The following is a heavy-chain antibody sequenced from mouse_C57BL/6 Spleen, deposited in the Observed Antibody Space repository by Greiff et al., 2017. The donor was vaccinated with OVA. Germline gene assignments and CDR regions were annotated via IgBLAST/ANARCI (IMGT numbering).Heavy chain of an antibody. D-gene: IGHD1-1*01. CDR3: TRDYYGSSHWYFDV. Sequence: EVQGVESGGGLVQPGGSMKLSCAASGFTFSDAWMDWVRQSPEKGLEWVAEIRNKANNHATYYAESVKGRFTISRDDSKSSVYLQMNSLRAEDTGIYYCTRDYYGSSHWYFDVWGTGTTVTVSS. J-gene: IGHJ1*03. CDR2: IRNKANNHAT. V-gene: IGHV6-6*01. CDR1: GFTFSDAW.